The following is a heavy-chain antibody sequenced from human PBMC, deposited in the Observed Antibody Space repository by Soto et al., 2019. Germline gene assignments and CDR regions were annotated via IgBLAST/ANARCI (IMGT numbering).Heavy chain of an antibody. V-gene: IGHV3-30*18. CDR3: AKGFMVRGGLDYYYGMDV. CDR1: GFTFSSYG. D-gene: IGHD3-10*01. Sequence: QVQLVESGGGVVQPGRSLRLSCAASGFTFSSYGMHWVRQAPGKGLEWVAVISYDGSNKYYADSVKGRFTISRNNSKNTLYLQMTSLRAEDTAVYYCAKGFMVRGGLDYYYGMDVWGQGTTVTVSS. J-gene: IGHJ6*02. CDR2: ISYDGSNK.